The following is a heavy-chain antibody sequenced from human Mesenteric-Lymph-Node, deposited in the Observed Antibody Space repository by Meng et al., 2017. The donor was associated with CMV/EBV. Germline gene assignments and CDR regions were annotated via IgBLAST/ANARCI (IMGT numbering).Heavy chain of an antibody. CDR2: IIPIFGTA. CDR3: ARDQGSSGWYPSFDY. D-gene: IGHD6-19*01. Sequence: SVKVSCKASGGTFSSYAISWVRQAPGQGLEWMGGIIPIFGTANYAQKFQGRVTITTDESTSTAYMELSSLRSEDTAVYYCARDQGSSGWYPSFDYWGQGTLVPSPQ. CDR1: GGTFSSYA. J-gene: IGHJ4*02. V-gene: IGHV1-69*05.